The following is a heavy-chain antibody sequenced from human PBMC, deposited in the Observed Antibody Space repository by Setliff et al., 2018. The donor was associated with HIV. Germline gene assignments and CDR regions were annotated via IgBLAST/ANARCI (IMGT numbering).Heavy chain of an antibody. CDR2: MNPNSGNT. J-gene: IGHJ4*02. CDR3: ARGTYDSDY. CDR1: GYTFTGYY. D-gene: IGHD3-22*01. V-gene: IGHV1-8*02. Sequence: ASVKVSCKASGYTFTGYYMHWVRQATGQGLEWMGWMNPNSGNTGYAQKFQGRVTMTRNTSISTAYMELSSLRSEDTAVYYCARGTYDSDYWGQGTLVTVSS.